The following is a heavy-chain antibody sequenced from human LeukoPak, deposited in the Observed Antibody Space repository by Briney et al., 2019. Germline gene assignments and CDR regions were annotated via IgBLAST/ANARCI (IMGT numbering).Heavy chain of an antibody. CDR2: INHSGST. V-gene: IGHV4-34*01. CDR1: GGSFSGYY. Sequence: SETLSLTCAVYGGSFSGYYWSWIRQPPGKGLEWIGEINHSGSTNYNPSLKSRVTISVDTSKNQFSLKLSSVTAADTAVYYCARGFSTVTTDYCYYMDVWGKGTTVTVSS. CDR3: ARGFSTVTTDYCYYMDV. D-gene: IGHD4-17*01. J-gene: IGHJ6*03.